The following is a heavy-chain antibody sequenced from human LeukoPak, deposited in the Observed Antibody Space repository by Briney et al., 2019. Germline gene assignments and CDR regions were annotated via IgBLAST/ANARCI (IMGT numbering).Heavy chain of an antibody. D-gene: IGHD1-26*01. V-gene: IGHV1-18*01. CDR1: GYTFTSYV. CDR2: ISAYNGNT. Sequence: ASVTVSCKASGYTFTSYVISWVRQAPGQGLERMGWISAYNGNTNYAQKLQGRVTMTTDTSTSTAYMELRSLRSDDTAVYYCASGRLVGATTDFDYWGQGTLVTVSS. J-gene: IGHJ4*02. CDR3: ASGRLVGATTDFDY.